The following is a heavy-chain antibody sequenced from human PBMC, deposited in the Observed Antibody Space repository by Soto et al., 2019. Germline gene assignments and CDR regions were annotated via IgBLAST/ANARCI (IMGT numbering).Heavy chain of an antibody. CDR1: GFTFSRYR. V-gene: IGHV3-7*01. CDR3: SRDVVVGAKALNY. Sequence: EVQLVESGGGLVQPGGSLRLSCAASGFTFSRYRMTWVRQAPGKGLEWVANIKEDGSEKHYVDSARGRFTISRDNAKNSLYLQMNSLRVEDTAVYFCSRDVVVGAKALNYWGQGTLVTVSS. D-gene: IGHD2-15*01. J-gene: IGHJ4*02. CDR2: IKEDGSEK.